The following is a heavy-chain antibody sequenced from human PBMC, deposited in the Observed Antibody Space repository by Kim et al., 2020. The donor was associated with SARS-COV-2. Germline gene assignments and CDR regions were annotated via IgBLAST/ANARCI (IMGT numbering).Heavy chain of an antibody. D-gene: IGHD6-13*01. V-gene: IGHV4-39*01. CDR3: ATLGSSWTNLFDY. CDR1: GGSISSSAYY. Sequence: SETLSLTCTVSGGSISSSAYYWGWIRQPPGKGLELIGSISYSGSTYYNPSLKSRVTISVATSKSQFSLKLSPGTAADTAVYYCATLGSSWTNLFDYWGQG. J-gene: IGHJ4*02. CDR2: ISYSGST.